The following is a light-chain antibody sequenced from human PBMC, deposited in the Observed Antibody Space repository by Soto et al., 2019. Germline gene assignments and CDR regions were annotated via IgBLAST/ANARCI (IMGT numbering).Light chain of an antibody. CDR2: RNN. J-gene: IGLJ3*02. CDR1: SSNIGSNY. V-gene: IGLV1-47*01. CDR3: SSYAGSNNWV. Sequence: QSVLTQPPSASGTPGQRVTISCSGSSSNIGSNYVYWYQQLPGTAPKLLIYRNNQRPSGVPDRFSGSKSGTSASLAISGLRSEDEADYYCSSYAGSNNWVFGGGTKVTVL.